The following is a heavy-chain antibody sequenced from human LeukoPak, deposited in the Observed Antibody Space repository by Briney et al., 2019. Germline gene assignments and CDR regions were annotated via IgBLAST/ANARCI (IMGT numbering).Heavy chain of an antibody. CDR2: IVVGSGNT. CDR3: AAAPGGATTLSAFDI. V-gene: IGHV1-58*02. J-gene: IGHJ3*02. D-gene: IGHD1-26*01. Sequence: SVKVSCKASGFTFTSSAMQWVRQARGQRLGWIGWIVVGSGNTNYAQKFQERVTITRDMSTSTAYMELSSLRSEDTAVYYCAAAPGGATTLSAFDIWGQGTMVTVSS. CDR1: GFTFTSSA.